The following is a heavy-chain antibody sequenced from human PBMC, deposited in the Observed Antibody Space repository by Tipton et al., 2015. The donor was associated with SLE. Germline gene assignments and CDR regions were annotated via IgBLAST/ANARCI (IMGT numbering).Heavy chain of an antibody. D-gene: IGHD3-3*01. V-gene: IGHV3-64*02. Sequence: GSLRLSCAASGFTFSRFAMHWVRQAPGKGLEYVSSISSNGGSTNYAESLKGRFTISRDNSKDTLYLQMGSLRAEDMAVYYCARVGGYDFWSGYGGLDVWGQGTTVTVSS. J-gene: IGHJ6*02. CDR2: ISSNGGST. CDR1: GFTFSRFA. CDR3: ARVGGYDFWSGYGGLDV.